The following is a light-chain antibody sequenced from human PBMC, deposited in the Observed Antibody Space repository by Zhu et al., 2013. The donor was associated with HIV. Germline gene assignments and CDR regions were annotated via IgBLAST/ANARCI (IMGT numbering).Light chain of an antibody. CDR1: RSDVGGYNY. CDR3: QSYDTTVRGSVV. CDR2: EVS. Sequence: QSALTQPPSASGSPGQSVTISCTGTRSDVGGYNYVSWYQQHPGKAPKLMIYEVSNRPSGVSNRFSGSKSGTSASLAITGLQDDDEGVYYCQSYDTTVRGSVVFGGGTKLTVL. V-gene: IGLV2-8*01. J-gene: IGLJ2*01.